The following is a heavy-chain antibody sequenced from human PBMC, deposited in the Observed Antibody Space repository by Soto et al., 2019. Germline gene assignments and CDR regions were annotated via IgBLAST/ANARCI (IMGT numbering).Heavy chain of an antibody. J-gene: IGHJ4*02. CDR1: GFTFSSYA. Sequence: GGSLRLSCAASGFTFSSYAMSWVRQAPGKGLEWVSAISGSGGSTYYADSVKGRFTISRDNSKNTLYLQMNSLRAEDTAVSDCAKDGYSSGWYPYYSDYWGQGTLVTVSS. V-gene: IGHV3-23*01. D-gene: IGHD6-19*01. CDR2: ISGSGGST. CDR3: AKDGYSSGWYPYYSDY.